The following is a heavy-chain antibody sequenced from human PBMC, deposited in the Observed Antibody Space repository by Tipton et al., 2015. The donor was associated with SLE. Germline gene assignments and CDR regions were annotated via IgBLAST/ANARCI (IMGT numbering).Heavy chain of an antibody. V-gene: IGHV3-21*01. D-gene: IGHD2-15*01. CDR3: ARVIAAPPYGMDV. J-gene: IGHJ6*02. CDR1: GFTFSSYS. Sequence: SLRLSCAASGFTFSSYSMNWVRQAPGKGLEWVSSISSSSSYIYYADSVKGRFTISRDNAKNSLYLQMNSLRAEDTAVYYCARVIAAPPYGMDVWGQGTTVTVSS. CDR2: ISSSSSYI.